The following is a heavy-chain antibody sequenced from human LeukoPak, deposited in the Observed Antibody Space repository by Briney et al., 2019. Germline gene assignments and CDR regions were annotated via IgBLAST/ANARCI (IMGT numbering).Heavy chain of an antibody. CDR1: GFTFDNHA. V-gene: IGHV3-9*01. J-gene: IGHJ4*02. Sequence: PGGSLRLSCAASGFTFDNHAMHWVRQPPGKGLEWVSGISWNGAGIVYADSVRGRFTVSRDNAKNFLYLQMNSLRAEDTALYYCAKDSLLSGYDVLDYWGQGTLVTVSS. D-gene: IGHD5-12*01. CDR3: AKDSLLSGYDVLDY. CDR2: ISWNGAGI.